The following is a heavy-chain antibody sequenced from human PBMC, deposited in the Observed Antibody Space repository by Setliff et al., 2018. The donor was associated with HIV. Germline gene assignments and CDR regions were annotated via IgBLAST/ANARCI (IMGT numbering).Heavy chain of an antibody. CDR2: IYTSGST. CDR1: GGSISSYY. CDR3: ARGLSFYDPGGFDY. J-gene: IGHJ4*02. Sequence: ETLSLTCTVSGGSISSYYWSWIRQPPGKGLEWIGYIYTSGSTNYNPSLKSRVTISVDTSKNQVSLKLSSVTAADTAVYYCARGLSFYDPGGFDYWGQGTLVTVSS. V-gene: IGHV4-4*09. D-gene: IGHD3-22*01.